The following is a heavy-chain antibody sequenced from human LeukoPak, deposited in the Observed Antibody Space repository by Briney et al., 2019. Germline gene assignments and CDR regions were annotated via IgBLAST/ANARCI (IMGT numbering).Heavy chain of an antibody. V-gene: IGHV3-74*01. D-gene: IGHD3-10*01. CDR2: LNGDGSAT. J-gene: IGHJ3*02. Sequence: TGGSLRLSCAASGFTFSRYWMHWVRQAPGKGLVWVSRLNGDGSATTYADSVKGRFTISRDNAKNTLYLQMNSLRAEDTAVYYCYVSGSYLREVDAFDIWGQGTMVTVSS. CDR1: GFTFSRYW. CDR3: YVSGSYLREVDAFDI.